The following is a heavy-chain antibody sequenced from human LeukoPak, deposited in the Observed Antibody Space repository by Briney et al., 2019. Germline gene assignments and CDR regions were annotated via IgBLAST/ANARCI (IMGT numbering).Heavy chain of an antibody. CDR1: GFTFSNYN. J-gene: IGHJ4*02. CDR2: ISSSSSSI. Sequence: SGGSLRLSCAASGFTFSNYNMHWVRQAPGKGLEWVSYISSSSSSIHYADSVKGRFTISRDNAKNSLYLQMNSLRAEDTAVYYCARDRGDFWSGYYTNYFDYWGQETLVTVSS. CDR3: ARDRGDFWSGYYTNYFDY. D-gene: IGHD3-3*01. V-gene: IGHV3-48*01.